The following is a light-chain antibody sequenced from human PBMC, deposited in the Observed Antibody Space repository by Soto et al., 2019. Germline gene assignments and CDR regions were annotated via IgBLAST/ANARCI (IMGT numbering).Light chain of an antibody. J-gene: IGKJ4*01. V-gene: IGKV3-20*01. Sequence: EIVLTQSPGTLSLSPGERATLSCRASQSVSSSYLAWYQQKPGQAPRLLIYGASSRATGIPDRFSGSGSGTDFTLTISRLEXEDFAVYYCQQYGSSPPVTFGGGTKVEIK. CDR2: GAS. CDR1: QSVSSSY. CDR3: QQYGSSPPVT.